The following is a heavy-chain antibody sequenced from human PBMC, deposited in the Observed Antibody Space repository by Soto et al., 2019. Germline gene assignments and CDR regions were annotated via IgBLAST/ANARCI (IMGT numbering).Heavy chain of an antibody. CDR2: IYYSGST. CDR3: ARDTEYYDILTNYYYYGMDV. Sequence: SETLSLTCTVSGGSISSYYWSWIRQPPGKGLEWIGYIYYSGSTNYNPSLKSRVTISVDTSKNQFSLKLSSVTAADTAVYYCARDTEYYDILTNYYYYGMDVWGQGTTVTVSS. J-gene: IGHJ6*02. CDR1: GGSISSYY. V-gene: IGHV4-59*01. D-gene: IGHD3-9*01.